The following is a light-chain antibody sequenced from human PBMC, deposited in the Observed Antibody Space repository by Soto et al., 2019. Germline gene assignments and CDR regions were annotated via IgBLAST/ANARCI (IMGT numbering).Light chain of an antibody. CDR1: QSVNSN. CDR2: GIS. CDR3: QQQGKWPTT. J-gene: IGKJ3*01. V-gene: IGKV3D-15*01. Sequence: EIVMTQSPATLSVSPGERATLSCRASQSVNSNYLAWYQQKPGQAPRLLIYGISKRATDIPDRFSGSGSGTEFTPPISSLNPKDFATYYGQQQGKWPTTF.